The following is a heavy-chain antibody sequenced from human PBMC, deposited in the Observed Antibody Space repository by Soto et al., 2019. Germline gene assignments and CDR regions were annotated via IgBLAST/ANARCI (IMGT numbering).Heavy chain of an antibody. CDR2: IYYSGST. V-gene: IGHV4-31*03. Sequence: QVQLQESGPGLVKPSQTLSFTCTVSGGSISSGGYYWSWIRQHPRKGLEWIGYIYYSGSTYYNPSLKSRVTISVDTSKNQFSLKLSAVTAADTAVYYCARVFGFGGMDVWGQGTTVTVSS. J-gene: IGHJ6*02. CDR3: ARVFGFGGMDV. D-gene: IGHD3-3*01. CDR1: GGSISSGGYY.